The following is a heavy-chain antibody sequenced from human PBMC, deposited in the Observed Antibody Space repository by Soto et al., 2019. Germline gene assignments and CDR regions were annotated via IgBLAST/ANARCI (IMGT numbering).Heavy chain of an antibody. V-gene: IGHV4-59*01. CDR3: ALDQAVIGGFLEGMDV. CDR1: TGSLGSYY. J-gene: IGHJ6*02. D-gene: IGHD3-3*01. CDR2: IYYSGST. Sequence: SETLSLTCTVYTGSLGSYYCSWIRQPPGKGLECIGYIYYSGSTNCNLTLTSRVTISVDTFKIQFSLKLGSVAAADTAAHYWALDQAVIGGFLEGMDVWGQGTTVTVSS.